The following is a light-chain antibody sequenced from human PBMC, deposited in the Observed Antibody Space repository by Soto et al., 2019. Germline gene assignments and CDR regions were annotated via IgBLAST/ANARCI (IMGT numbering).Light chain of an antibody. CDR3: QQYSAFPWT. Sequence: DIQRTQSPSTLSASVGDIVTITCRASQDISAWLAWYQQKPGKPPKLVIYKATALETGVPSRFSGSGSGTEFTLTISSLQPDDFTTYYCQQYSAFPWTLGQGTKVDIK. CDR1: QDISAW. CDR2: KAT. J-gene: IGKJ1*01. V-gene: IGKV1-5*03.